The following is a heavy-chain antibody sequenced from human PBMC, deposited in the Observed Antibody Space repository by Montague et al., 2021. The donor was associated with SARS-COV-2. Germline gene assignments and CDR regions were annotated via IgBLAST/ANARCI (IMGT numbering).Heavy chain of an antibody. J-gene: IGHJ4*02. CDR1: GDSVSTNSGT. D-gene: IGHD2-15*01. V-gene: IGHV6-1*01. CDR2: TYYRSEWYS. Sequence: CAISGDSVSTNSGTWNWVRLPPSRGLEWLGRTYYRSEWYSDYSVSVESRISINPDTSKNQFSLQLNSVTPEDTAVYYCARAERGSCGDGNCYQYFFNYWGQGTLVTVSS. CDR3: ARAERGSCGDGNCYQYFFNY.